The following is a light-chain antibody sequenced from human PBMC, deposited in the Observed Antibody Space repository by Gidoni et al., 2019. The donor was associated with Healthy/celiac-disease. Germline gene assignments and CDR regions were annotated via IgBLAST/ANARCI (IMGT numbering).Light chain of an antibody. CDR1: QSISSW. CDR3: QQYNSYSQT. Sequence: DIQMTQSPSTLSASVGDRVTITCRASQSISSWFAWYQQKPGKAPKLLIYKASSLESWVPSRFSGSGSGTEFTLTISSLQPDDFATYYCQQYNSYSQTFGQGTKVEIK. J-gene: IGKJ1*01. V-gene: IGKV1-5*03. CDR2: KAS.